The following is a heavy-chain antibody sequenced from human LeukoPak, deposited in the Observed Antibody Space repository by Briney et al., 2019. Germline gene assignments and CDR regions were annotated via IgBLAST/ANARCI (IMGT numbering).Heavy chain of an antibody. CDR3: ARDSDSSGWPDAFDI. V-gene: IGHV3-21*01. J-gene: IGHJ3*02. CDR1: GFTFSSYS. CDR2: ISSSSSYI. D-gene: IGHD6-19*01. Sequence: GGSLRLSCAASGFTFSSYSMNWVRQAPGKGLEWVSSISSSSSYIYYADSVKGRFTISRDNAKNSLYLQMNSLRAEDTAVYYCARDSDSSGWPDAFDIWGQGTMVTVSS.